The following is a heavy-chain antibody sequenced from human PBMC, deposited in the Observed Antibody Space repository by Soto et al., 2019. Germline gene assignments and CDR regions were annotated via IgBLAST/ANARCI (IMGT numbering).Heavy chain of an antibody. V-gene: IGHV1-69*06. CDR1: GGTFSSYA. J-gene: IGHJ4*02. D-gene: IGHD1-26*01. CDR3: ARGPVVGAHEVFDY. CDR2: IIPIFGTA. Sequence: QVQLVQSGAEVKKPGSSVKVSCKASGGTFSSYAISWVRQAPGQGLEWMGGIIPIFGTANYAQKFQGRVTMTRNTSISTAYMELSSLRSEDTAVYYCARGPVVGAHEVFDYWGQGTLVTVSS.